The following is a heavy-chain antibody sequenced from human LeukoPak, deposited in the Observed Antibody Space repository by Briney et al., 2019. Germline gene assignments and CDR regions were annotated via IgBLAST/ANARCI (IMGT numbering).Heavy chain of an antibody. J-gene: IGHJ5*02. CDR2: INPNSLIP. CDR3: ARVKPVPTVSFDP. D-gene: IGHD4-17*01. CDR1: GYTLSDYD. Sequence: ASVKVSCKAYGYTLSDYDINWVRQAPGQGLEYMGWINPNSLIPGYARKFRGRVTLTMDTSIRTAYMELSGLTYDDTAIYYCARVKPVPTVSFDPWGQGTLVTVSS. V-gene: IGHV1-8*01.